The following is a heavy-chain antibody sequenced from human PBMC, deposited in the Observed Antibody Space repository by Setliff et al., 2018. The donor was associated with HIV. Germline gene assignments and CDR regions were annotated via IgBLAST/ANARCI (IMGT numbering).Heavy chain of an antibody. CDR1: GGSISSTSSY. CDR2: IYYSGTT. J-gene: IGHJ4*02. V-gene: IGHV4-39*01. Sequence: SETLSLTCTVSGGSISSTSSYWGWIRQPPGKGLEWIGNIYYSGTTYYNPSLKSRVTISVDTSKNQFSLKLSSVTATDTAIYYCARHPREEPQRNYKFDSWGQGTLVTVSS. D-gene: IGHD1-7*01. CDR3: ARHPREEPQRNYKFDS.